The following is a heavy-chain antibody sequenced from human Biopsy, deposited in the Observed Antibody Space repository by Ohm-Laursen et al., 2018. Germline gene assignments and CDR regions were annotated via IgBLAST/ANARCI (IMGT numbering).Heavy chain of an antibody. CDR1: GGSLSGFY. Sequence: SDTLSLTCAVYGGSLSGFYLGWGRPTPGEGGGGVGEKKHNGSTNSKPSLDSRVAISADTSKNQFSLNLYSVTAADTAVYFCARGLPRIAPMVRGRRTWFDPWGQGTLVTVSS. CDR3: ARGLPRIAPMVRGRRTWFDP. CDR2: KKHNGST. V-gene: IGHV4-34*01. J-gene: IGHJ5*02. D-gene: IGHD3-10*01.